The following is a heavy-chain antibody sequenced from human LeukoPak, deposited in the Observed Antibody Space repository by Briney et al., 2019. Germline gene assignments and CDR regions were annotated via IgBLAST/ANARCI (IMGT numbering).Heavy chain of an antibody. V-gene: IGHV3-23*01. CDR3: AKALISGYYYWYFDY. D-gene: IGHD3-22*01. CDR2: ISGSGGST. CDR1: GFTVSSNY. J-gene: IGHJ4*02. Sequence: GGSLRLSCATSGFTVSSNYMSWVRQAPGKGLEWVSGISGSGGSTYYADSVKGRFTISRDNSKNTLFLQMNSLRAEDTGIYYCAKALISGYYYWYFDYWGQGTLVTVSS.